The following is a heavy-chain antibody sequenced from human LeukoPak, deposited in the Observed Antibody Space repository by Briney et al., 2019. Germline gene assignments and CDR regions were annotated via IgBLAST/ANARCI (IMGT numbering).Heavy chain of an antibody. CDR2: ITWNRDNI. D-gene: IGHD3-22*01. J-gene: IGHJ6*02. CDR3: AKDLSSAITSALVLDV. CDR1: GFTFDDYA. Sequence: GRSVRLSCTVSGFTFDDYAMHWVRHTPGKGLEWVAGITWNRDNIGYGDSVKGRFTISRDNVKNVLYLQMNSLGPEDTALYYCAKDLSSAITSALVLDVWGQGTTVIVS. V-gene: IGHV3-9*01.